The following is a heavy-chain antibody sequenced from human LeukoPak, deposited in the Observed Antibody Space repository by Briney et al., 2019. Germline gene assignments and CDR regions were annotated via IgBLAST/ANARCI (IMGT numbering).Heavy chain of an antibody. CDR2: ISDSGAAM. Sequence: PGGSLRLSCAASGFTFRSYAMSWVRQAPGKGLQWVSYISDSGAAMYFADSVKGRFTISRDNAKNSVYLQMNSLRDGDTAVYYCARDSGNSFDYWGQGTLVTVSS. CDR1: GFTFRSYA. CDR3: ARDSGNSFDY. J-gene: IGHJ4*02. V-gene: IGHV3-48*02.